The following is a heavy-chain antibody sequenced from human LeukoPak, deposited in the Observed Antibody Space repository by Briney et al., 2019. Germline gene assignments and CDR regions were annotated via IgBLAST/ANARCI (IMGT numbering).Heavy chain of an antibody. CDR3: ARALPARRDYYMDV. D-gene: IGHD1-14*01. V-gene: IGHV4-38-2*02. J-gene: IGHJ6*03. Sequence: SETLSLTCTVSGYSISSGYYWGWIRQPPGKGLEWIGSIYHSGSTYYNPSLKSRVTISVDTSKNQFSLKLSSVTAADTAVYYCARALPARRDYYMDVWGKGTTVTVSS. CDR2: IYHSGST. CDR1: GYSISSGYY.